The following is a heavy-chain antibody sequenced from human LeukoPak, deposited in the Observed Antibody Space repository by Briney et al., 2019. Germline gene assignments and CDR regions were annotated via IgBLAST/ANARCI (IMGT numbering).Heavy chain of an antibody. CDR1: GASITSSGYY. CDR2: IHHSGST. J-gene: IGHJ4*02. V-gene: IGHV4-39*07. Sequence: PSETLSLTCTVSGASITSSGYYWGWIRQPPGKGLEWIGTIHHSGSTYYNPSLKSRVTISVDTSKNQFSLRLSSVTVADTAVYYCARDTAAAPGGLTRYYFDYWGQGTLVTVSS. D-gene: IGHD6-13*01. CDR3: ARDTAAAPGGLTRYYFDY.